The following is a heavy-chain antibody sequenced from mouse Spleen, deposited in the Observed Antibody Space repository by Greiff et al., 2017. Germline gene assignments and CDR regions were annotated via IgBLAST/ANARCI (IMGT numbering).Heavy chain of an antibody. CDR3: ARVTTVVATPRYFDV. J-gene: IGHJ1*01. D-gene: IGHD1-1*01. CDR2: IDPSDSYT. CDR1: GYTFTSYW. V-gene: IGHV1-50*01. Sequence: VQLQQPGAELVKPGASVKLSCKASGYTFTSYWMQWVKQRPGQGLEWIGEIDPSDSYTNYNQKFKGKATLTVDTSSSTAYMQLSSLTSEDSAVYYCARVTTVVATPRYFDVWGAGTTVTVSS.